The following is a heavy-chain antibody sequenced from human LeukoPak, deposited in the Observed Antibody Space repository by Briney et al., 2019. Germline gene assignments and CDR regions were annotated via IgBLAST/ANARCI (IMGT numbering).Heavy chain of an antibody. CDR3: ASFETVSATSFDP. D-gene: IGHD5/OR15-5a*01. J-gene: IGHJ5*02. V-gene: IGHV3-21*01. CDR2: ISGSTTYI. Sequence: KPGESLRLSCAASGFTFSTFSMNWVRQAPGKGLEWVSPISGSTTYIFYADSVEGRFTISRDNAKNLVYLQMNSLRAEDTAVYYCASFETVSATSFDPWGQGTLVTVSS. CDR1: GFTFSTFS.